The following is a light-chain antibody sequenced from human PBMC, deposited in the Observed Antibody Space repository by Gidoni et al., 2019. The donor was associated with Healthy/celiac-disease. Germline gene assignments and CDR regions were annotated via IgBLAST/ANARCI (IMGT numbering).Light chain of an antibody. V-gene: IGKV1-33*01. CDR2: DAS. CDR1: QDISNY. J-gene: IGKJ4*01. Sequence: DMQVTQSPSSLSASVGNRVTITCQASQDISNYLNRYQQKPGKAPKLLIYDASNLETGVPSRFSGSGSGTDFTFTISSLQPEDIATYYCQQYANLPLTFGGGTKVEIK. CDR3: QQYANLPLT.